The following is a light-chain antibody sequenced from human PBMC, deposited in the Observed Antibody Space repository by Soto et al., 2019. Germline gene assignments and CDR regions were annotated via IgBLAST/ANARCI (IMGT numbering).Light chain of an antibody. CDR3: QPYNNWPPIT. CDR1: QSVSGN. Sequence: EIVMTQSPATLSVSPGERATLTCRASQSVSGNLAWYQQKPGQAPRLLIYAASTRATGIPARFSGSGSGTEFTLTISSLQSEDFAVYYCQPYNNWPPITFGPGTKVDIK. J-gene: IGKJ3*01. CDR2: AAS. V-gene: IGKV3-15*01.